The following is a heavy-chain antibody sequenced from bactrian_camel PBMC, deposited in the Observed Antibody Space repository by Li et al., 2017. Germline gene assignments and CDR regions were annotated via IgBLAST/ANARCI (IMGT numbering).Heavy chain of an antibody. Sequence: EVQLVESGGGLVQPGGSLRLSCAASEFTFSRNDMSWVRQAPGKGLEWVSTISRGGDNRFYADSVKGRFTIARDNAKNTLYLQMNNLKPEDSGVYYCASEGGSVFWGADFAYWGQGTQVTVS. J-gene: IGHJ6*01. CDR1: EFTFSRND. CDR2: ISRGGDNR. CDR3: ASEGGSVFWGADFAY. D-gene: IGHD3*01. V-gene: IGHV3S40*01.